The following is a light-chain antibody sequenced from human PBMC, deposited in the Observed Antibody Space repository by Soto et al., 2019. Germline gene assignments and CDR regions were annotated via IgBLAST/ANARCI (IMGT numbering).Light chain of an antibody. J-gene: IGKJ1*01. V-gene: IGKV3-15*01. CDR2: DAS. Sequence: EIVMTQSPATLSVSPGERATLSCRASQSVSSDLAWYQQKPGQAPRLLIYDASTRATGIPVRFSGSGSGTEFTLTISGLQAEDVAVYYCQQYYSTPSTFGQGTKVEIK. CDR3: QQYYSTPST. CDR1: QSVSSD.